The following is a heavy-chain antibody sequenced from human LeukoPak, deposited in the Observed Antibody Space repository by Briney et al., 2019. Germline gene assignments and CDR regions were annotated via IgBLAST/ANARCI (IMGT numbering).Heavy chain of an antibody. D-gene: IGHD5-18*01. Sequence: PSETLSLTCTVSGGSISSSSYYWGWIRQPPGKGLEWIGSIYYSGSTYYNPSLKSRVTISVDTSKNQFSLKLSSVTAADTAVYYCAGHGFSAPHTAMGPFDYWGQGTLVTVSS. CDR2: IYYSGST. J-gene: IGHJ4*02. V-gene: IGHV4-39*01. CDR3: AGHGFSAPHTAMGPFDY. CDR1: GGSISSSSYY.